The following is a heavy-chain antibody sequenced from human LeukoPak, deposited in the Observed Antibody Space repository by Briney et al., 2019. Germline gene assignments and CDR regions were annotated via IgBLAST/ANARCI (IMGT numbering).Heavy chain of an antibody. Sequence: GGSLRLSCAASGFTFSSYWMHWVRQAPGKGLVWVSRINSDGSSTSYADSVKGRFTISRDNAKDSLYLQMNSLRAGDTAVYYCARVRSFWSGYYVNWGQGTLVIVSS. J-gene: IGHJ4*02. V-gene: IGHV3-74*01. CDR3: ARVRSFWSGYYVN. D-gene: IGHD3-3*01. CDR2: INSDGSST. CDR1: GFTFSSYW.